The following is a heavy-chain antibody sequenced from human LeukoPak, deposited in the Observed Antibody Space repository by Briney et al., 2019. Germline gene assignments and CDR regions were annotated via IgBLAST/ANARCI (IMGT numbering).Heavy chain of an antibody. CDR1: GFTFSSYS. CDR2: ISSSSSYI. J-gene: IGHJ3*02. D-gene: IGHD1-20*01. V-gene: IGHV3-21*01. CDR3: ARVAYNSRGLINWGVFDI. Sequence: GGSLRLSCAASGFTFSSYSMNWVRQAPGKGLEWVSSISSSSSYIYYADSVKGRFTISRDNAKNSLYLQMNSLRAEDTAVYYCARVAYNSRGLINWGVFDIWGQGTMVTVSS.